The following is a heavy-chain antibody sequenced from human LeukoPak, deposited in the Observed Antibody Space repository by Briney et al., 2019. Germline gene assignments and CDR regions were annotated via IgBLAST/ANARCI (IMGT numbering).Heavy chain of an antibody. Sequence: PGGSLRLSCAASGFTVSNNYMSWVRQAPGKGLECVSVIYSGGSTYYADFVKGRFPISKDNSKNTLYRPMNSLRAEDTVVYYCVRDLGDSPDDWGQGTLVTVSS. D-gene: IGHD3-22*01. J-gene: IGHJ1*01. CDR2: IYSGGST. V-gene: IGHV3-53*05. CDR3: VRDLGDSPDD. CDR1: GFTVSNNY.